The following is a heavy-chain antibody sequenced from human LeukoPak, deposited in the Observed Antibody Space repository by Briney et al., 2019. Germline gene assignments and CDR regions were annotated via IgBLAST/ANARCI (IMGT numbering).Heavy chain of an antibody. J-gene: IGHJ4*02. Sequence: GGSLRLSCAASGFTVSSNYMSWVRQAPGKGLEWVSVIFTGGDTYYGDSVKGRFTISRDNSRNTLYVQMNSLRAEDTAVYYCARGWYSGSYYDYWGQGTLVTVSS. D-gene: IGHD1-26*01. CDR3: ARGWYSGSYYDY. CDR1: GFTVSSNY. V-gene: IGHV3-53*01. CDR2: IFTGGDT.